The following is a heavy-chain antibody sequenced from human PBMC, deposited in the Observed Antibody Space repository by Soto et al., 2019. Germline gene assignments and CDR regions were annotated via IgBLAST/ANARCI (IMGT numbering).Heavy chain of an antibody. CDR2: SSATGAGT. V-gene: IGHV3-23*01. Sequence: EVQLLESGGGLVQPGGSLRLSCAASGFTFSSYGMTWVRQAPGKGLEWVSFSSATGAGTYYADSVKGRFTISRDNSKNKRYLQMTSLRADDTAVYYCAKDRRAGGNYGFYSDFWGQGDLVIVSS. D-gene: IGHD1-7*01. CDR3: AKDRRAGGNYGFYSDF. CDR1: GFTFSSYG. J-gene: IGHJ4*02.